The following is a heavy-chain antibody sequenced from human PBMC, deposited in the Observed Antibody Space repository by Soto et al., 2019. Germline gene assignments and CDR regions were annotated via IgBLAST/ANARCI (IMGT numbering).Heavy chain of an antibody. Sequence: QVQMVQSGNEVKKPGASVKVSCKASGYTFTTYGISWVRQAPGQGLEWMGWISAYYGDTKYAQKVQGRVTMTRDISSSTAYIELRSLRSDDTAMYYCVRESEQMSTITLAYWGQGTLVTVSS. CDR1: GYTFTTYG. CDR2: ISAYYGDT. D-gene: IGHD5-12*01. CDR3: VRESEQMSTITLAY. V-gene: IGHV1-18*01. J-gene: IGHJ4*02.